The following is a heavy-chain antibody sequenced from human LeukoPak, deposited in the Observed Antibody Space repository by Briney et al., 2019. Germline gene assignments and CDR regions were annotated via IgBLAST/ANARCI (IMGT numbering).Heavy chain of an antibody. Sequence: PGGSLRLSCAASGFTFSSYAMSWVRQAPGRGLEWVSAISGSGGSTYYADSVKGRFTISRDNSKNTLYLQMNSLRAEDTAVYYCAKDLAVVLRYFDWSRGTFDHWGQGTLVTVSS. CDR1: GFTFSSYA. CDR2: ISGSGGST. V-gene: IGHV3-23*01. D-gene: IGHD3-9*01. CDR3: AKDLAVVLRYFDWSRGTFDH. J-gene: IGHJ4*02.